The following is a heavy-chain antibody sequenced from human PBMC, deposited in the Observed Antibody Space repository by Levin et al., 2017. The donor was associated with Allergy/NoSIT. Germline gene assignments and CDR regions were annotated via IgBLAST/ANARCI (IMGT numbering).Heavy chain of an antibody. V-gene: IGHV1-46*01. J-gene: IGHJ4*02. CDR1: GYTFTSYY. CDR3: ARVGGMGDGYGY. CDR2: INPNGGST. Sequence: VASVKVSCKASGYTFTSYYMHWVRQAPGQGLEWMGIINPNGGSTSYAQKFQGRVTMTRDTSTSTVYMELSSLRSEDTAVYYCARVGGMGDGYGYWGQGTLVTVSS. D-gene: IGHD5-24*01.